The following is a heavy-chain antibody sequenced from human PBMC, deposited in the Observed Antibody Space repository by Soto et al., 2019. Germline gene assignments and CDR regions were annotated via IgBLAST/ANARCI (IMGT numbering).Heavy chain of an antibody. Sequence: GASVKVSCKASGGTFSGYAISWVRQAPGQGLEWMGGIIPIFGTANYAQKFQGRVTITADKSTSTAYMELSSLRSEDTAVYYCARDSGTYYYGSGSYHWPFDYWGQGTLVTVSS. V-gene: IGHV1-69*06. CDR3: ARDSGTYYYGSGSYHWPFDY. D-gene: IGHD3-10*01. J-gene: IGHJ4*02. CDR1: GGTFSGYA. CDR2: IIPIFGTA.